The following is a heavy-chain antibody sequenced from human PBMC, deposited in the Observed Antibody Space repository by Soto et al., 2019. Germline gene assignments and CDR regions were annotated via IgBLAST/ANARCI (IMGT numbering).Heavy chain of an antibody. CDR2: ISSSSSYI. CDR3: ARARGMATIYYFDY. J-gene: IGHJ4*02. D-gene: IGHD5-12*01. Sequence: GGSLRLSCAASGFTFSSYSMNWVRQAPGKGLEWVSSISSSSSYIYYADSVKGRFTISRDNAKNSLYLQMNSLRAEDTAVYYCARARGMATIYYFDYWGQGTLVTVSS. CDR1: GFTFSSYS. V-gene: IGHV3-21*01.